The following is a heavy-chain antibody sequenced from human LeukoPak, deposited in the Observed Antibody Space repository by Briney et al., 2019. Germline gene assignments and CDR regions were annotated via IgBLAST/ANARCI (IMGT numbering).Heavy chain of an antibody. CDR2: IYYSGST. CDR3: ARDGEPSGSSWFDP. Sequence: SETLSLTCTVSGGSISSYYWSWIRQPPGKGLEWIGYIYYSGSTNYNPSLKSRVTISVDTSKNQFSLKLSSVTAADTAVYYCARDGEPSGSSWFDPWGQGTLVTVSS. J-gene: IGHJ5*02. D-gene: IGHD1-26*01. CDR1: GGSISSYY. V-gene: IGHV4-59*01.